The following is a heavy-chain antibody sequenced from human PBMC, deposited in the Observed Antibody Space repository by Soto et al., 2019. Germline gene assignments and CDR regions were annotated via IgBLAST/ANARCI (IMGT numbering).Heavy chain of an antibody. CDR2: ISWDGGST. J-gene: IGHJ6*02. D-gene: IGHD1-26*01. V-gene: IGHV3-43*01. Sequence: SLRLSCAASGFTFDDYTMHWVRQAPGKGLEWVSLISWDGGSTYYADSVKGRFTISRDNSKNSLYLQMNSLRTEDTALYYCAKDKGGSYDYYYYGMDVWGQGTTVTVSS. CDR3: AKDKGGSYDYYYYGMDV. CDR1: GFTFDDYT.